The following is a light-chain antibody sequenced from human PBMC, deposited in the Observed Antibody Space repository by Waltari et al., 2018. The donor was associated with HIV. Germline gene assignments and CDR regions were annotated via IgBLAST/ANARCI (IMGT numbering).Light chain of an antibody. V-gene: IGLV3-19*01. J-gene: IGLJ2*01. CDR1: SLRSHY. CDR2: DNN. Sequence: SSELTQDPAVSVALGQTVRITCQGNSLRSHYVSWYQEKPGLAPILVIYDNNNRPPGIPDRFSGSSSGDTASLTITGAQAEDEADYYCNSRDSSGNHVLFGGGTKLTVL. CDR3: NSRDSSGNHVL.